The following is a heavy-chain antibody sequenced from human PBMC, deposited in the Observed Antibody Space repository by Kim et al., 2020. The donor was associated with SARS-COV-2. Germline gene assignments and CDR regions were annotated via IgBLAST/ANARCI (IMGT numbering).Heavy chain of an antibody. CDR3: ATALPQQVVYNWYFD. CDR1: GFTFSSYC. V-gene: IGHV3-23*01. J-gene: IGHJ2*01. Sequence: GGSLRLSCAASGFTFSSYCMTWVRQAPGKGLEWLSGITPNGDRIFYADSVTGRFTISRDNSKNSLFLQMNSLRAEDTAVYFCATALPQQVVYNWYFD. D-gene: IGHD6-13*01. CDR2: ITPNGDRI.